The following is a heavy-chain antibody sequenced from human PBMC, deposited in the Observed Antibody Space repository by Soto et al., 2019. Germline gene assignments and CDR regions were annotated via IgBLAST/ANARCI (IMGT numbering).Heavy chain of an antibody. CDR1: GFTFSSYS. Sequence: EVQLVESGGGLVKPGGSLRLSCAASGFTFSSYSMNWVRQAPGKGLEWVSSISSSSSYIYYADSVKGRFTISRDNAKNSLYLKKNSLRAEDTAVYYCARDSDDSGAEDIGGQGTMVTVS. V-gene: IGHV3-21*01. D-gene: IGHD1-26*01. J-gene: IGHJ3*02. CDR3: ARDSDDSGAEDI. CDR2: ISSSSSYI.